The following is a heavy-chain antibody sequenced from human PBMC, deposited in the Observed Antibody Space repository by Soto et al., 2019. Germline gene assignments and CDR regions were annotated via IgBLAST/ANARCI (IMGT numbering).Heavy chain of an antibody. D-gene: IGHD6-6*01. Sequence: AGGSLRLSCAASGFTFSSYGMHWVRQAPGKGLEWVAVISYDGSNKYYADSVKGRFTISRDNSKNTLYLQMNSLRAEDTAVYYCAKDIGIAASHYYFDYWGQGTLVTVSS. CDR2: ISYDGSNK. J-gene: IGHJ4*02. CDR1: GFTFSSYG. V-gene: IGHV3-30*18. CDR3: AKDIGIAASHYYFDY.